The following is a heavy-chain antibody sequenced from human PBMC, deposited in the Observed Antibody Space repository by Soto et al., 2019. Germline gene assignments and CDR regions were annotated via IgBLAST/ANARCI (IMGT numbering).Heavy chain of an antibody. CDR3: ARYPPAPDY. Sequence: QVQLVQSGAEVKKPGASVKFSCKASGYTFASYAISWMRQAPGQGLEWMGWISAYNGNTYYAQKLQGVVTMTTDTSTRAAYKVMRSLRSDVKAVYLCARYPPAPDYCGQGTLVSVSS. CDR1: GYTFASYA. J-gene: IGHJ4*02. V-gene: IGHV1-18*01. CDR2: ISAYNGNT.